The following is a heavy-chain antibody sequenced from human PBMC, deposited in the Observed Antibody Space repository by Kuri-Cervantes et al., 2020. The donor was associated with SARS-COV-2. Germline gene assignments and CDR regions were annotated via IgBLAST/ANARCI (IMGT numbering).Heavy chain of an antibody. CDR1: GGSISSGSYY. CDR3: AREGDDGGFDY. V-gene: IGHV4-61*02. CDR2: IYTSGST. J-gene: IGHJ4*02. D-gene: IGHD1-1*01. Sequence: SETLSLTCTVSGGSISSGSYYWSWIRQPAGKGLEWIGRIYTSGSTNYNPSLKSRVTISVDTSKNQFSLKLSSVTAADTAVYYCAREGDDGGFDYWGQGTLVTVSS.